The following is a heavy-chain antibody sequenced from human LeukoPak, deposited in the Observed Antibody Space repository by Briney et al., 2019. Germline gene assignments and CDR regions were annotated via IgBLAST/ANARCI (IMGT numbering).Heavy chain of an antibody. J-gene: IGHJ4*02. Sequence: SETLSLTCTVSGGSISSGDYYWSWIRQPPGKGLEWIGYIYYSGSTYYNPSLKSRVTISVDTSKNQFSLKLSSVTAADTAVYYCARARDRFTSVYWGQGTLVTISS. CDR3: ARARDRFTSVY. CDR2: IYYSGST. CDR1: GGSISSGDYY. D-gene: IGHD3-3*01. V-gene: IGHV4-30-4*01.